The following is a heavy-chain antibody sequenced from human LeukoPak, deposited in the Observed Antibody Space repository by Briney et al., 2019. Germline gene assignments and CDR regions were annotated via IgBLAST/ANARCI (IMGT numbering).Heavy chain of an antibody. CDR3: ARCENYDSSGYYFDY. CDR1: GGSISSYY. J-gene: IGHJ4*02. V-gene: IGHV4-39*07. Sequence: SETLSLTCTVSGGSISSYYWGWIRQPPGKGLEWIGSIYYSGSTYYNPSLKSRVTISVDTSKNQFSLKLSSVTAADTAVYYCARCENYDSSGYYFDYWGQGTLVTVSS. D-gene: IGHD3-22*01. CDR2: IYYSGST.